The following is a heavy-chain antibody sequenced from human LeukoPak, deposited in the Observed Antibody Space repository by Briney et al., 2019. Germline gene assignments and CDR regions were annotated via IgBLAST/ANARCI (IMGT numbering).Heavy chain of an antibody. J-gene: IGHJ4*02. CDR3: ARDTPRVGAHY. V-gene: IGHV4-34*01. CDR1: GGSFSGYY. CDR2: INHSGST. Sequence: PSETLSLTCAVYGGSFSGYYWSWLRQPPGKGLEWLGEINHSGSTNYNPSLKSRVTISVDTSKNQFSLKLSSVTAADTAVYYCARDTPRVGAHYWGQGTLVTVSS.